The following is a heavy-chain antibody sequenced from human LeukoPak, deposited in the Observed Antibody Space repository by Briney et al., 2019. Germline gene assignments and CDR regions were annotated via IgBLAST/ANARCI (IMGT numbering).Heavy chain of an antibody. Sequence: GGSLRLSCAASGFTFRSNAMSWVRQAPGKGLEWVSGISGSGLSTDYADSVKGRFTISRDNSKNTLYLQMNRLRAEDTAVYYCARAAADYWGQGTLVTVSS. CDR1: GFTFRSNA. D-gene: IGHD6-13*01. J-gene: IGHJ4*02. V-gene: IGHV3-23*01. CDR3: ARAAADY. CDR2: ISGSGLST.